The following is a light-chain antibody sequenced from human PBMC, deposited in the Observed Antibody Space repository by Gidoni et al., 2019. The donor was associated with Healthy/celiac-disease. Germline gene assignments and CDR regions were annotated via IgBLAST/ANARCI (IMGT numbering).Light chain of an antibody. CDR1: QSISSW. CDR3: QQYNSYSHT. CDR2: DAS. J-gene: IGKJ2*01. Sequence: DIQMTQSPSNMSASVGDRVTITCRARQSISSWLAWYQQKPGNAPKLLIYDASSLERGVPSRFSGSGSVTDFTLTISSLQPDDFATYYCQQYNSYSHTFGQGTKLEIK. V-gene: IGKV1-5*01.